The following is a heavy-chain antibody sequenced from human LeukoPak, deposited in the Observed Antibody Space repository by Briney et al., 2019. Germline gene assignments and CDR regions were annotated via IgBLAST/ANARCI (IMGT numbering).Heavy chain of an antibody. V-gene: IGHV3-7*01. CDR3: ARDAGWGYYDL. D-gene: IGHD1-26*01. CDR2: IDKHGSGK. Sequence: EWVANIDKHGSGKYYVDSVRGRFAISRDYASNSVFLQMDSLGAEDTSVYYCARDAGWGYYDLWGQGTPVTVSS. J-gene: IGHJ4*02.